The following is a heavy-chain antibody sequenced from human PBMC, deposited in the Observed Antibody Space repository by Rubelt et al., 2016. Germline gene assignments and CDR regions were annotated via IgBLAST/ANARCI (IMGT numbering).Heavy chain of an antibody. CDR3: ARGNVVGILDGFEI. CDR2: IYYSGST. CDR1: GGSVISGYY. Sequence: QLQLQESGPGLVKPSETLSLTCTVSGGSVISGYYWGWIRQPPGKGLEWIGSIYYSGSTYYNPSLKSRVTISVDTAKNQFSLKLSAGTAADTGGYDCARGNVVGILDGFEIWGQGTTVTVSS. J-gene: IGHJ3*02. V-gene: IGHV4-39*07. D-gene: IGHD2-21*01.